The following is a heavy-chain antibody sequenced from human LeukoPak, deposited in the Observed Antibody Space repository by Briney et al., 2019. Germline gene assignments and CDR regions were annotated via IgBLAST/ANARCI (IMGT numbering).Heavy chain of an antibody. J-gene: IGHJ4*02. CDR2: INTDGSST. Sequence: GGSLRLSCAASGFTFSSYWMHWVRQAPGKGLMWVSGINTDGSSTMYADSVKGRFTISRDNAKNSLDLQVNSLRAEDTAVYYCARDPGIPAAGTFDYWGQGTLVTVSS. D-gene: IGHD6-13*01. V-gene: IGHV3-74*03. CDR1: GFTFSSYW. CDR3: ARDPGIPAAGTFDY.